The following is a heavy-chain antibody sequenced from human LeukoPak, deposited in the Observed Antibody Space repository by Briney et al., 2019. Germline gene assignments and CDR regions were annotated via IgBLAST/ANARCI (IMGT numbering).Heavy chain of an antibody. CDR1: GYTFSGFY. Sequence: GASVKVSCKASGYTFSGFYIHWVRQAPGQGLECVGWITPKSGDTNSPQRFQGRVTMTRDASISTAYMELSSLRSDDTAVYFCARVRLADERAWAYWGQGTLVTVSS. CDR2: ITPKSGDT. CDR3: ARVRLADERAWAY. D-gene: IGHD3-3*02. J-gene: IGHJ4*02. V-gene: IGHV1-2*02.